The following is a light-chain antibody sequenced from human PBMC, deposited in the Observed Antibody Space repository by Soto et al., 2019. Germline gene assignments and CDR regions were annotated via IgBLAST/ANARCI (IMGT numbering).Light chain of an antibody. J-gene: IGKJ1*01. CDR1: QDISKD. V-gene: IGKV1-6*01. Sequence: AIQMTQSPTSLSASVGDRVIITCRASQDISKDLGWYQQKPGKAPKFLIYSATSTQSGVPSTFSGSGFGTDVTLSISSLQPEDFATYYCLQDHDYPLTFGQGTKVEF. CDR3: LQDHDYPLT. CDR2: SAT.